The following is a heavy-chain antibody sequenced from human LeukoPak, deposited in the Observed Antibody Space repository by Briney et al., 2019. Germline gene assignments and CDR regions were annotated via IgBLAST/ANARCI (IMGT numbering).Heavy chain of an antibody. CDR3: ARSPSYYGSAHYFDY. V-gene: IGHV1-69*02. D-gene: IGHD3-10*01. CDR1: GGTFSSYT. CDR2: IIPILGIA. Sequence: SSVKVSFKSSGGTFSSYTISWVRQAPGQGLEWMGRIIPILGIANYAQKFQGRVTITADKSTSTAYMELSSLRSEDTAVYYCARSPSYYGSAHYFDYWGQGTLVTVSS. J-gene: IGHJ4*02.